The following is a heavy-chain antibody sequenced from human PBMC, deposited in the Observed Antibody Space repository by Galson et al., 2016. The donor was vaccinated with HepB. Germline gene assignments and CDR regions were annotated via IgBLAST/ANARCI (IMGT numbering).Heavy chain of an antibody. CDR2: ISGFNGNT. Sequence: SVKVSCKASGYSFTNYGISWARQAPGQGLEWMGWISGFNGNTNYVQNFQGRITMTTDTSTSTAYMELRSLRSDDTAVYFCARDQGLEQWLAGYWYFDLWGRGTLVTVSS. D-gene: IGHD6-19*01. V-gene: IGHV1-18*04. J-gene: IGHJ2*01. CDR1: GYSFTNYG. CDR3: ARDQGLEQWLAGYWYFDL.